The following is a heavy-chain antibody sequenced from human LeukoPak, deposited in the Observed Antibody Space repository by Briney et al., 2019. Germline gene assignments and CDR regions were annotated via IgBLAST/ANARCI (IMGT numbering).Heavy chain of an antibody. Sequence: GGSLRLSCAASGFTFSSYSMNWVRQAPGKGLEWVSSISSSGSYIYYADSVKGRFTISRDNAKNSLYLQMNSLRAEDTAVYYCAIGLDYGGNSGWGQGTLVTVSS. J-gene: IGHJ4*02. V-gene: IGHV3-21*01. CDR1: GFTFSSYS. D-gene: IGHD4-23*01. CDR2: ISSSGSYI. CDR3: AIGLDYGGNSG.